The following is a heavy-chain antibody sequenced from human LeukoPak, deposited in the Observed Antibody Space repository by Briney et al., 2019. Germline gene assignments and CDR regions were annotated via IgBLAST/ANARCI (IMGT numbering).Heavy chain of an antibody. D-gene: IGHD3-22*01. CDR3: ARDYYDSSGYTLRAN. CDR1: GFSFSSHS. V-gene: IGHV3-48*04. J-gene: IGHJ4*02. Sequence: PGGSLRLSCAASGFSFSSHSMNRVRQAPGKGLEWVSYISRSSSTIYYADSVKGRFTISRDNAKNSLCLQMNSLRAEDTAVYYCARDYYDSSGYTLRANWGQGTLVTVSS. CDR2: ISRSSSTI.